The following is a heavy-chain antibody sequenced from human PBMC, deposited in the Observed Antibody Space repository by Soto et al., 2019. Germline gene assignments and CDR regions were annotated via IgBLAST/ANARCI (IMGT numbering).Heavy chain of an antibody. J-gene: IGHJ5*02. Sequence: PSETLSLTCAVSGGSISSGGYSWSWIRQPPGKGLEWIGYIYHSGSTYYNPSLKSRVTISVDRSKNQFSLKLSSVTAADTAVYYCARGVAAAGAWFDPWGQGTLVTVSS. CDR2: IYHSGST. CDR1: GGSISSGGYS. D-gene: IGHD6-13*01. V-gene: IGHV4-30-2*01. CDR3: ARGVAAAGAWFDP.